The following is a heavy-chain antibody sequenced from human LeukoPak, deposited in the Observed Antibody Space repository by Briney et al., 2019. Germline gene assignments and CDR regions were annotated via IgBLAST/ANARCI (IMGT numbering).Heavy chain of an antibody. D-gene: IGHD6-6*01. CDR1: GFTFSSYG. J-gene: IGHJ4*02. CDR2: IRYDGNNK. CDR3: AKAPIQYSSLAFFDY. V-gene: IGHV3-30*02. Sequence: GGSLGLSCAASGFTFSSYGMHWVRQALGKGLQWVAFIRYDGNNKYYADSVKGRFTISRDNSKNTLYLQMNSLRAEDTAVYYCAKAPIQYSSLAFFDYWGQGTLVTVSS.